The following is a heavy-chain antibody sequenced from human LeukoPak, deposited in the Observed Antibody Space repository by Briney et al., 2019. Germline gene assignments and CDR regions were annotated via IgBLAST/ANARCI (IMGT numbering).Heavy chain of an antibody. Sequence: PGGSLRLSCAASGFSVSSMYISWVRQAPGKGLEWVSAISGSGGSTYYADSVKGRFTISRDNSKNTLYLQMNSLRAKDTAVYYCAKKRGSYYYYYYMDVWGKGTTVPVSS. D-gene: IGHD3-10*01. V-gene: IGHV3-23*01. CDR2: ISGSGGST. J-gene: IGHJ6*03. CDR1: GFSVSSMY. CDR3: AKKRGSYYYYYYMDV.